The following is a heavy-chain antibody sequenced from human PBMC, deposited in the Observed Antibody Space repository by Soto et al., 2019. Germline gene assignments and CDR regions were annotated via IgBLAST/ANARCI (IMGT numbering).Heavy chain of an antibody. D-gene: IGHD3-16*02. Sequence: SETLSLTCAVSGGSISSSNWWSWVRQPPGKGLEWIGEIYHSGSTNYNPSLKSRVTISVDTSKNQFSLKLSSVTAADTAVYYCARDYRASYPAYYYYGMDVWGQGTTVTVSS. J-gene: IGHJ6*02. CDR1: GGSISSSNW. CDR2: IYHSGST. V-gene: IGHV4-4*02. CDR3: ARDYRASYPAYYYYGMDV.